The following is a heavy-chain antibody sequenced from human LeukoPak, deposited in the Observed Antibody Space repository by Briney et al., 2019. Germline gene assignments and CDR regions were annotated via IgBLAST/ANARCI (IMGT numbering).Heavy chain of an antibody. V-gene: IGHV4-39*01. J-gene: IGHJ5*02. CDR3: ARHLRGRYDILTGHPAPNWFDP. Sequence: SETLSLTCTVSGGSISSSSYYWGWIRQPPGKGLEWIREINHSGSTNYNPSLKSRVTISVDTSKNQFSLKLSSVTAADTAVYYCARHLRGRYDILTGHPAPNWFDPWGQGTLVTVSS. D-gene: IGHD3-9*01. CDR1: GGSISSSSYY. CDR2: INHSGST.